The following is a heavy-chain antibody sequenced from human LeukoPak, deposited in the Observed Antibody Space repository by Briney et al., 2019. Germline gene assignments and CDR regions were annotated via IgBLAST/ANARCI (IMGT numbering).Heavy chain of an antibody. CDR1: GYAFTSYD. CDR2: MNPNSGNT. D-gene: IGHD2-8*01. CDR3: ARGSRAHNGAFDI. V-gene: IGHV1-8*01. Sequence: ASVKVSCKASGYAFTSYDINWVRQATGQGLEWMGWMNPNSGNTGYAQKFQGRVTMTRNTSISTAYMELSSLRSEDTAAYYCARGSRAHNGAFDIWGQGTMVTVSS. J-gene: IGHJ3*02.